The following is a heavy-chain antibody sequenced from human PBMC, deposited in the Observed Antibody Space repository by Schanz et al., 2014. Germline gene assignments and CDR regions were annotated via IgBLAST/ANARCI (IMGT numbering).Heavy chain of an antibody. J-gene: IGHJ4*02. CDR1: GFTFFGSFA. V-gene: IGHV3-21*01. Sequence: EVQLVESGGGVVQPGGSLRLSCVASGFTFFGSFAMSWVRQAPGKGLEWVSSISSSSMYIYQADSMRGRFTISRDNAKNSLYLQVNNLSAEDTAVYYCVRDKKGFVAVAGRAPFDYWGQGTLVTVSS. CDR2: ISSSSMYI. D-gene: IGHD6-19*01. CDR3: VRDKKGFVAVAGRAPFDY.